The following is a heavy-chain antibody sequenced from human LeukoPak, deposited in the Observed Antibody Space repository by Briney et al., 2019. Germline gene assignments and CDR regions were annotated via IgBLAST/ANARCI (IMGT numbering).Heavy chain of an antibody. Sequence: SETLSLTCTVSGGSISSSSYYWGWIRQPPGKGLEWIGSIYYSGSTYYNPSLKSRVTIYVDTSQTQFSLKLSSVTAADTAVYYCASFSGYDKDYWGQGILVTVSS. CDR3: ASFSGYDKDY. J-gene: IGHJ4*02. CDR2: IYYSGST. D-gene: IGHD5-12*01. V-gene: IGHV4-39*01. CDR1: GGSISSSSYY.